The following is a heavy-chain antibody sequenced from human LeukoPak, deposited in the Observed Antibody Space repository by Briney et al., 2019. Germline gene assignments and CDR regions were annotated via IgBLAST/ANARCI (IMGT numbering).Heavy chain of an antibody. V-gene: IGHV3-23*01. CDR3: ARQYCSSTSCPIDP. CDR1: GFTFSNYA. J-gene: IGHJ5*02. CDR2: ISGSTGST. D-gene: IGHD2-2*01. Sequence: GGSLRLSCAASGFTFSNYAMNWVRQAPGKGLEWVSLISGSTGSTYYADSVKGRFSISRDNSKNTVYLQMNSLRAEDTAVYYCARQYCSSTSCPIDPWGQGTLVTVSS.